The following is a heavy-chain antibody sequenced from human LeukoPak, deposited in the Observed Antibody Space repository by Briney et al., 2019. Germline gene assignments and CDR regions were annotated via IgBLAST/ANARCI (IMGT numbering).Heavy chain of an antibody. CDR2: VSFDGDNK. J-gene: IGHJ4*02. D-gene: IGHD3/OR15-3a*01. Sequence: GGSLRLSCAASGFTFSSYAIHWVPHAPGKGLEGVAVVSFDGDNKYYADSVKDRFPISRDNSQNTLYLQLNSLRAEDTAVYYCARDWTLNYWGQGTLVTVSS. CDR1: GFTFSSYA. V-gene: IGHV3-30-3*01. CDR3: ARDWTLNY.